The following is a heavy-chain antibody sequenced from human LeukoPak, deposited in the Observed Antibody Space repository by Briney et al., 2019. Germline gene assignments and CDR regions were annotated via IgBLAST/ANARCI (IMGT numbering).Heavy chain of an antibody. Sequence: GGSLRLSCAASGFIFDNYGMHWVRQAPGKGLEWVAVIRHNGDNKYYTDSVKGRFTTSRDSSKNTLYLQMNSLRPEDTALYYCVRGIGLSSGWYEFDYWGQGTLVTVSS. V-gene: IGHV3-30*03. CDR2: IRHNGDNK. D-gene: IGHD6-19*01. CDR1: GFIFDNYG. J-gene: IGHJ4*02. CDR3: VRGIGLSSGWYEFDY.